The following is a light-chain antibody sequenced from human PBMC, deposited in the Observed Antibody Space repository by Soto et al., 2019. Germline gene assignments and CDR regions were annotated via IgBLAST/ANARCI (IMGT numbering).Light chain of an antibody. CDR2: DAS. V-gene: IGKV3-11*01. CDR1: QSVSSY. Sequence: EIVLTQSPATLSLSPGERATLSCRASQSVSSYLAWYQQKSGQAPRLHIYDASNRATGIPARFSGSGSGTDFTLTISSLEPEDFAVYYCQQRSNWFTFGQGTRLEIK. CDR3: QQRSNWFT. J-gene: IGKJ5*01.